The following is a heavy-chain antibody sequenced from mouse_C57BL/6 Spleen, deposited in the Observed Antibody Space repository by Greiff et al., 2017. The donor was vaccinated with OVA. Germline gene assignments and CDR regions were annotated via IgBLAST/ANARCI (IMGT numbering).Heavy chain of an antibody. CDR2: IYPGDGDT. D-gene: IGHD1-1*01. J-gene: IGHJ1*03. CDR3: ARGYGSSQYFEV. V-gene: IGHV1-80*01. CDR1: GYAFSSYW. Sequence: QVQLQQSGAELVKPGASVKISCKASGYAFSSYWMNWVKQRPGKGLEWIGQIYPGDGDTNYNGKFKGKATLTADKSSSTAYMQLSSLTSEDSAVYFCARGYGSSQYFEVWGTGTTVTVSS.